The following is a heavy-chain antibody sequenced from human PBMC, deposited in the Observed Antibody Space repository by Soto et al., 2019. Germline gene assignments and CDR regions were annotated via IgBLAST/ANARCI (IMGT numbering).Heavy chain of an antibody. J-gene: IGHJ6*02. CDR2: IIPIFGTT. CDR3: ARLHSHGTYGMDV. Sequence: ASVKVSCKASGGSFTYTLSWVRQAPGQGLEWMGGIIPIFGTTNYAQKFQGRVTITADESTKTAYMELSTLRSEDTAVYYCARLHSHGTYGMDVWGQGTTVTVSS. V-gene: IGHV1-69*13. CDR1: GGSFTYT. D-gene: IGHD5-18*01.